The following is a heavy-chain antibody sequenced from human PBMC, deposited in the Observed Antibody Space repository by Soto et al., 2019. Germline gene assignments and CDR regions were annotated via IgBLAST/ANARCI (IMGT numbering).Heavy chain of an antibody. V-gene: IGHV4-59*01. Sequence: QVQLQESGPGLVKPSETLSLTCTVSGGSISSYYWSWIRQPPGKGLEWIGYIYYSGSTNYNPSLKSRVTISVDTSKNQFSLKLSSVTAVDTAVYYCARGRYSGYERPFDYWGQGTLVTVSS. J-gene: IGHJ4*02. CDR1: GGSISSYY. CDR2: IYYSGST. D-gene: IGHD5-12*01. CDR3: ARGRYSGYERPFDY.